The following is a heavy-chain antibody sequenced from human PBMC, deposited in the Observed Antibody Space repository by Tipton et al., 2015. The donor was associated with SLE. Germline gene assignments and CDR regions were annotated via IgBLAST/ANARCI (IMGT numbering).Heavy chain of an antibody. V-gene: IGHV4-59*12. J-gene: IGHJ4*02. Sequence: TLSLTCTVSGGSISSYYWSWIRQPPGKGLEWIGSIHYSGSTYDNPSFKSRVTISVDTSKNQFSLKLSSVTAADTAVYYCARTEQGTGSYYRLVFEIWGQGTLVTVS. CDR2: IHYSGST. D-gene: IGHD3-10*01. CDR3: ARTEQGTGSYYRLVFEI. CDR1: GGSISSYY.